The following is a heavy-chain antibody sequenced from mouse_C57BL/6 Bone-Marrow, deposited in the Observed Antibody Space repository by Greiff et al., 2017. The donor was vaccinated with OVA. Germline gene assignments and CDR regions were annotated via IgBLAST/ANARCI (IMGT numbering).Heavy chain of an antibody. CDR2: IYPGSGNT. J-gene: IGHJ2*01. Sequence: VQLVESGAELVRPGASVKLSCKASGYTFTDYYINWVKQRPGQGLEWIARIYPGSGNTYYNEKFKGKATLTVEKSSSTAYMQLSSLTSEDSAVYFCAREEIYDYPLGYFDYWGQGTTLTVSS. CDR3: AREEIYDYPLGYFDY. V-gene: IGHV1-76*01. CDR1: GYTFTDYY. D-gene: IGHD2-4*01.